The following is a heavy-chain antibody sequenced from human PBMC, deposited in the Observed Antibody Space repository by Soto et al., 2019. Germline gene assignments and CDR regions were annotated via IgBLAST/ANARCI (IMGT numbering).Heavy chain of an antibody. J-gene: IGHJ4*02. CDR3: ARALHMFGVASFDF. CDR2: IYYSGST. Sequence: PSETLSLTCTVSGGSISSGGYYWSWIRQHPGKGLEWIGYIYYSGSTYYNPSLKSRVTISVDTSKNQFSLKLCSVTAADTAVYYCARALHMFGVASFDFWGQGTLVTVSS. D-gene: IGHD3-3*01. V-gene: IGHV4-31*03. CDR1: GGSISSGGYY.